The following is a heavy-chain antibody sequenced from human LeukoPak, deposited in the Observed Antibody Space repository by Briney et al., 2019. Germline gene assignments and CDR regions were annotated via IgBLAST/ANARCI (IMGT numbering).Heavy chain of an antibody. V-gene: IGHV1-46*01. Sequence: GASVKVSCKASGYMFPNYYIHWVRQAPGQGLERMGVINPTGGRTTYAQKFQGSVTMTGDTSTYTVYMELSSLRSEDTAVYYCARGHHYYDSSGSYHFDYWGQGTLVTVSS. CDR1: GYMFPNYY. D-gene: IGHD3-22*01. CDR3: ARGHHYYDSSGSYHFDY. CDR2: INPTGGRT. J-gene: IGHJ4*02.